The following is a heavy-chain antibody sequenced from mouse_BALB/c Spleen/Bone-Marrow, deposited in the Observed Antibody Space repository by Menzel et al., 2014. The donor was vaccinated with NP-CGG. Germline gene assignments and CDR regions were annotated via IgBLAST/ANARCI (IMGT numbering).Heavy chain of an antibody. CDR2: ISDGGSYT. D-gene: IGHD2-1*01. J-gene: IGHJ4*01. V-gene: IGHV5-4*02. Sequence: EVHLVESGGGLVKPGGSLKLSCAASGFTFSDYYMYWVRQTPEKRLEWVATISDGGSYTYYPDSVKGRFTISRDNAKNNLSLQMSSLKSEDTAMYYCARDGNYYAMDYWGQGTSVPVFS. CDR1: GFTFSDYY. CDR3: ARDGNYYAMDY.